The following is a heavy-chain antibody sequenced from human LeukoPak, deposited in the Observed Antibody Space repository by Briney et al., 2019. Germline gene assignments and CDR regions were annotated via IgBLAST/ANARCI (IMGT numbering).Heavy chain of an antibody. D-gene: IGHD3-3*01. CDR2: INPNSGGT. CDR1: GYTFTGYY. Sequence: ASVKVSCKASGYTFTGYYMHWVRQAPGQGLEWMGWINPNSGGTNYAQKFQGRVTMTRDTSISTAYMELSRLRSDDTAVYYCARGAERFLEPRAHWFDPWGQGTLVTVSS. CDR3: ARGAERFLEPRAHWFDP. J-gene: IGHJ5*02. V-gene: IGHV1-2*02.